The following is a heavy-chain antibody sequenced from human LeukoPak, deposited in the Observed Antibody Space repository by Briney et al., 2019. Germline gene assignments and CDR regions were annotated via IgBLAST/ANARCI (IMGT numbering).Heavy chain of an antibody. CDR3: ARASGYSYGYYFDY. J-gene: IGHJ4*02. CDR2: IYYSGST. Sequence: KPSETLSLTCTVSNYSISSGYYWGWIRQPPGKGLEWIGYIYYSGSTNYNPSLKSRVTISVDTSKNQFSLKLSSVTAADTAVYYCARASGYSYGYYFDYWGQGTLVTVSS. V-gene: IGHV4-61*01. D-gene: IGHD5-18*01. CDR1: NYSISSGYY.